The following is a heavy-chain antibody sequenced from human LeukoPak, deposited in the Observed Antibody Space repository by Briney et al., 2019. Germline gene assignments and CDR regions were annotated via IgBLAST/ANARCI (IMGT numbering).Heavy chain of an antibody. V-gene: IGHV4-34*01. D-gene: IGHD3-16*01. CDR1: GGSFSGYY. CDR2: INHSGST. CDR3: AIIPTDYVWGSSDY. Sequence: SETLSLTCAVYGGSFSGYYWSWIRQPPGKGLEWIGEINHSGSTNYNPSLKSRVTISVDTAKNQFSPKLSSVTAADTAVYYCAIIPTDYVWGSSDYWGQGTLVTVSS. J-gene: IGHJ4*02.